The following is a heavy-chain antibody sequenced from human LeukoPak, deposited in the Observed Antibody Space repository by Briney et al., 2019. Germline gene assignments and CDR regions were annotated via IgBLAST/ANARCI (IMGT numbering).Heavy chain of an antibody. J-gene: IGHJ5*02. Sequence: GGSLRLSCAASGFTFSSYWMTWVRQAPGKGLEWVANINQDGSEKYYMDSVKGRFTISRDNAKNSLYVQMNSLRAEDTAVYYCARDWTRVPAAIINWFDPWGQGTLVTVSS. CDR3: ARDWTRVPAAIINWFDP. CDR1: GFTFSSYW. V-gene: IGHV3-7*03. D-gene: IGHD2-2*01. CDR2: INQDGSEK.